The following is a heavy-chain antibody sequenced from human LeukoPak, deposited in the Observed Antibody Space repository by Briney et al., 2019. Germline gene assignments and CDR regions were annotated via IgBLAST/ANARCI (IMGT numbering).Heavy chain of an antibody. CDR1: GFTFSSYD. CDR2: IRYDGSNK. CDR3: AEDYYDSSGYLDY. D-gene: IGHD3-22*01. Sequence: GSLRLSCAASGFTFSSYDIHWVRQAPGKGLEWVAFIRYDGSNKYYADSVKGRFTISRDNSKNTLYLQMNSLRAEDTAVYYCAEDYYDSSGYLDYWGQGTLVTVSS. J-gene: IGHJ4*02. V-gene: IGHV3-30*02.